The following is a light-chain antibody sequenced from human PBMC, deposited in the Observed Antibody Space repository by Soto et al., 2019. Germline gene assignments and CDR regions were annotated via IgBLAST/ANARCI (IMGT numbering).Light chain of an antibody. Sequence: HSALTQPASVSGSPGQSITISFTGTSSDVGGYNYVSWYQQHPGKAPKLMIYEVNNQPSGVSNRFSGSKSGNTASLTISGLQPEDGADYSATSYTGIRTLPFGTGTKVTVL. CDR3: TSYTGIRTLP. CDR2: EVN. V-gene: IGLV2-14*01. CDR1: SSDVGGYNY. J-gene: IGLJ1*01.